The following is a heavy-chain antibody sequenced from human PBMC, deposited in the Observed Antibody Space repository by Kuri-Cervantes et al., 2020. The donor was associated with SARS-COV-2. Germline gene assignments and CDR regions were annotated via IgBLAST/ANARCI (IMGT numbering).Heavy chain of an antibody. V-gene: IGHV3-23*01. J-gene: IGHJ4*02. D-gene: IGHD1-26*01. Sequence: GGSLRLSCAASGFTFSSYAMSWVRQAPGKGLEWVSAISGSGGSTYYADSVKGRFTISRDNSKNTLYLQMNSLRAEDTAVYYCARDVYRGPGSYLVYWGQGTLVTVSS. CDR1: GFTFSSYA. CDR3: ARDVYRGPGSYLVY. CDR2: ISGSGGST.